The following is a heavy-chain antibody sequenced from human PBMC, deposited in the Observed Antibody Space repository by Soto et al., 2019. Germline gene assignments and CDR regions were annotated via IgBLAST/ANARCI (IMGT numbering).Heavy chain of an antibody. V-gene: IGHV4-59*01. D-gene: IGHD5-12*01. CDR3: AREAGRRWLQLGAFDI. CDR1: GGSISSYY. J-gene: IGHJ3*02. CDR2: IYYSGST. Sequence: SETLSLTCTVSGGSISSYYWSWIRQPPGKGLEWIGYIYYSGSTNYNPSLKSRVTISVDTSKNQFSLKLSSVTAADTAVYYCAREAGRRWLQLGAFDIWGQGTMVTVSS.